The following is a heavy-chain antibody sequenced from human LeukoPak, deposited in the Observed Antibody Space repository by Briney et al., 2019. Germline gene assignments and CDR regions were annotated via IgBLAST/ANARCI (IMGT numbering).Heavy chain of an antibody. J-gene: IGHJ6*04. Sequence: PSETLSLTCTVSGGSISSGGYYWSWIRQHPGKGLEWIGYIYYSGSTYYNPSLKSRVTISVDTSKNQFSLKLSSVTAADTAVYYCARDSPPCIAAAGTDYYYGMDVWGKGTTVTVSS. V-gene: IGHV4-31*03. CDR3: ARDSPPCIAAAGTDYYYGMDV. CDR2: IYYSGST. D-gene: IGHD6-13*01. CDR1: GGSISSGGYY.